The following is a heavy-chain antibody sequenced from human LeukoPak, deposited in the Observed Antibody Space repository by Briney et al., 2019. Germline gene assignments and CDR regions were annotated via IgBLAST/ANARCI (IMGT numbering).Heavy chain of an antibody. CDR3: ASDPDSGGWSTFDN. Sequence: GGSLRLSCAASGFTFSSYWMHWVRQAPGKGLVWVSRIHGDGKKTTYADSVKGRFTISRDNAKNTLYLQMNSLRVEDTAVYYCASDPDSGGWSTFDNWGQGSLVTVSS. CDR1: GFTFSSYW. J-gene: IGHJ4*02. V-gene: IGHV3-74*01. D-gene: IGHD2-15*01. CDR2: IHGDGKKT.